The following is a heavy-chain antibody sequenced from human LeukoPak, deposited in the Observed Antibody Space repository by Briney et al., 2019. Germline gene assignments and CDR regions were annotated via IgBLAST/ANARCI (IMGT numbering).Heavy chain of an antibody. Sequence: GGSLRLSCAASGFTFSNAWMSWVRQAPGKGLERVGRIKSKTDGGTTDYAAPVKGRFTISRDDSKNTLYLQMNSLKTEDTAVYYCTTDQDYYDSSGPPYWGQGTLVTVSS. V-gene: IGHV3-15*01. CDR3: TTDQDYYDSSGPPY. CDR2: IKSKTDGGTT. CDR1: GFTFSNAW. D-gene: IGHD3-22*01. J-gene: IGHJ4*02.